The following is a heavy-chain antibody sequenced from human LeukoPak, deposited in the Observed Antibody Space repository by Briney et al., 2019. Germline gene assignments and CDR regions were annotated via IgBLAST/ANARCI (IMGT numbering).Heavy chain of an antibody. D-gene: IGHD3-22*01. Sequence: GGSLRLSCAASGFTFSGYEMNWVRQAPGKGLEWVSVIYSGGNTYYADSVKGRFTISRDNSKNTLYLQMGSLRAEDMAVYYCARGSRNYYDSSGYYYYWGQGTLVTVSS. CDR2: IYSGGNT. CDR3: ARGSRNYYDSSGYYYY. CDR1: GFTFSGYE. J-gene: IGHJ4*02. V-gene: IGHV3-66*01.